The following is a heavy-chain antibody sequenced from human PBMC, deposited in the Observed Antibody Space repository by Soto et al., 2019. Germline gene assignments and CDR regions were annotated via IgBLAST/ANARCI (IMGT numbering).Heavy chain of an antibody. CDR2: ISGTGGST. J-gene: IGHJ4*02. V-gene: IGHV3-23*01. CDR1: GFTFNNYA. CDR3: AKDRLGGNFDY. Sequence: PGGSLRLSCAASGFTFNNYAMNWVRQAPGKGLEWVATISGTGGSTYYADSVKGRFTISRDNSKNTLYLQMNSLRVEDTAVYYCAKDRLGGNFDYWAQGTQVTVSS.